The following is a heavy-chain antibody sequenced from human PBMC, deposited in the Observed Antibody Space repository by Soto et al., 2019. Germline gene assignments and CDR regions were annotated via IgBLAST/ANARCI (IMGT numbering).Heavy chain of an antibody. CDR3: ARGLSINTSPG. D-gene: IGHD3-16*02. CDR2: INAYNANT. CDR1: GYTLTAYA. V-gene: IGHV1-3*01. J-gene: IGHJ3*01. Sequence: GASVKVSCKTSGYTLTAYAMHWVRQAPGHSLECMGWINAYNANTKYSEKLQGRVTITRDTSTSAVYMELRSLTSDDTAVYYCARGLSINTSPGWGQGTMVTVSS.